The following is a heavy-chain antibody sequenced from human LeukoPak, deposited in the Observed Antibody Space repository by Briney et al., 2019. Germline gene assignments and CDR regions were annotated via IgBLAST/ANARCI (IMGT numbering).Heavy chain of an antibody. CDR2: IIPILGIA. J-gene: IGHJ6*02. V-gene: IGHV1-69*04. Sequence: SVKVSCKASGGTFSIYAIRWVRQAPGQGLEWMGRIIPILGIANYAQKFQGRVTITADKSTSTAYMELSSLRSEDTAVYYCARGSTSHLGYGMDVWGQGTTVTVSS. D-gene: IGHD2-2*01. CDR3: ARGSTSHLGYGMDV. CDR1: GGTFSIYA.